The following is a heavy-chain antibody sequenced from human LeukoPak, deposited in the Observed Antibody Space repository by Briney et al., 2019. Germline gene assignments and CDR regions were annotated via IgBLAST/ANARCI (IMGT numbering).Heavy chain of an antibody. CDR2: VYDNDIS. V-gene: IGHV4-59*01. D-gene: IGHD5-12*01. CDR3: ARGLGLATDYAFDI. Sequence: SETLSLTCSVSGASIRSYFWSWIRQSPGKGLEWIGYVYDNDISNFNPSLESRVTILVDRSKSQLSLKLRSVTAADTAVYYCARGLGLATDYAFDIWGPGTMVTVSS. CDR1: GASIRSYF. J-gene: IGHJ3*02.